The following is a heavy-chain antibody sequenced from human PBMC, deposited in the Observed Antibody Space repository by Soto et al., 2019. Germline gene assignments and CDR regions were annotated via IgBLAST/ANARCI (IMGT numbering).Heavy chain of an antibody. D-gene: IGHD6-19*01. CDR3: LIDGVTQYSSGWYSLDYFDY. Sequence: PGGSLRLSCAASGFTFSSYAMSWVRQAPGKGLEWVSAISGSGGSTYYADSVKGRFTISRDNSKNTLYLQMNSLRAEDTAVYYCLIDGVTQYSSGWYSLDYFDYWGQGTLVTVSS. J-gene: IGHJ4*02. V-gene: IGHV3-23*01. CDR1: GFTFSSYA. CDR2: ISGSGGST.